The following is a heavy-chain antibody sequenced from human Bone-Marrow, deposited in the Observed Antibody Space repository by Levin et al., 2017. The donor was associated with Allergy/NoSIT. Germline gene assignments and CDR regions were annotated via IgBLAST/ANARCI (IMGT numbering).Heavy chain of an antibody. Sequence: GGSLRLSCAASGFTFSNAWMSWVRQAPGKGLEWVGRIKSKTDGGTTDYAAPVKGRFTISRDDSKNTLYLQMNSLKTEDTAVYYCTTDDVVVPAVILGYYYYGMDVWGQGTTVTVSS. V-gene: IGHV3-15*01. CDR1: GFTFSNAW. CDR3: TTDDVVVPAVILGYYYYGMDV. J-gene: IGHJ6*02. D-gene: IGHD2-2*02. CDR2: IKSKTDGGTT.